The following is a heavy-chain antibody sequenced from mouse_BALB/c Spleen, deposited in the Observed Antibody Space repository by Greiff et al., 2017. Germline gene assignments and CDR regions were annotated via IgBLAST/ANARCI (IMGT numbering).Heavy chain of an antibody. J-gene: IGHJ2*01. Sequence: QVQLKESGAELVRPGSSVKISCKASGYAFSSYWMNWVKQRPGQGLEWIGQIYPGDGDTNYNGKFKGKATLTADKSSSTAYMQLSSLTSEDSAVYFCARSTVVATPVYWGQGTTLTVSS. V-gene: IGHV1-80*01. CDR1: GYAFSSYW. D-gene: IGHD1-1*01. CDR3: ARSTVVATPVY. CDR2: IYPGDGDT.